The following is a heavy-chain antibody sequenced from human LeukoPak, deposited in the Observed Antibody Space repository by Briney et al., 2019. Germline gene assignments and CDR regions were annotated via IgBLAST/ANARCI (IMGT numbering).Heavy chain of an antibody. CDR3: ARERYFDY. V-gene: IGHV3-48*01. J-gene: IGHJ4*02. Sequence: PGGSLRLSCAASGFTFSSYSMNWVGQAPGKGLEWVSYISSSSSTIYYADSLKGRFTISRDNAKNSLYLQMNSLRAEDTAVYYCARERYFDYWGQGTLVTVSS. CDR1: GFTFSSYS. CDR2: ISSSSSTI.